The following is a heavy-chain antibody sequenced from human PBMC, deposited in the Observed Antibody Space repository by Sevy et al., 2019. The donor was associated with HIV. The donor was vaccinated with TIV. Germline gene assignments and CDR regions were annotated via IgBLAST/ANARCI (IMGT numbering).Heavy chain of an antibody. CDR1: GFTFSSYG. CDR2: ISYDGSNK. Sequence: GGSLRLSCAASGFTFSSYGMHWVRQAPGKGLEWVAVISYDGSNKYYADSVKGRFTISRANAKNTLYLQMNSLRAEDTDVYYCAKADSSGYYYLDYWGQGTLVTVSS. J-gene: IGHJ4*02. V-gene: IGHV3-30*18. CDR3: AKADSSGYYYLDY. D-gene: IGHD3-22*01.